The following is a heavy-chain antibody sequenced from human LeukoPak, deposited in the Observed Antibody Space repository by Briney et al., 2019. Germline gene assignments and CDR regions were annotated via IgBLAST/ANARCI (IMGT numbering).Heavy chain of an antibody. Sequence: SETLPLTCAVYGGSFSGYYWRWIRQPPGKGLEWIGEINHSGSTNYNPSLKSRVTISVDTSKNQFSLKLSSVTAADTAVYYWARGAPSWTMVRGVINWFDPWGQGTLVTVSS. CDR3: ARGAPSWTMVRGVINWFDP. CDR2: INHSGST. V-gene: IGHV4-34*01. D-gene: IGHD3-10*01. J-gene: IGHJ5*02. CDR1: GGSFSGYY.